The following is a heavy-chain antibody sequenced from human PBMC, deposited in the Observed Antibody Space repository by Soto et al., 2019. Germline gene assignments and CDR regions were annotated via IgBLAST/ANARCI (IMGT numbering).Heavy chain of an antibody. V-gene: IGHV1-69*02. J-gene: IGHJ5*02. D-gene: IGHD3-10*01. CDR1: GGTFSSYT. CDR3: ARAPPVYGYNWFDP. CDR2: IIPILGIA. Sequence: SVKVSCKASGGTFSSYTISWVRQAPGQGLEWMGRIIPILGIANYAQKFQGRVTITADKSTSTAYMELSSLRSEDTAVYYCARAPPVYGYNWFDPWGQGTLVTVSS.